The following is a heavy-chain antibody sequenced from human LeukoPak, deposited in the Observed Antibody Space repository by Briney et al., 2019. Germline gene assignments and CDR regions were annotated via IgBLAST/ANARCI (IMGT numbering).Heavy chain of an antibody. CDR2: ISYDGTDN. CDR3: ARDLESYYYGMDV. Sequence: GGSLRLSCAASGFTFNGYVMHWVRQALGKGLEWVAVISYDGTDNYYADSVKGRFTISRDNSKKTLYLQMNSLRVEDTAVYYCARDLESYYYGMDVWGQGTTVTVSS. D-gene: IGHD1-1*01. CDR1: GFTFNGYV. J-gene: IGHJ6*02. V-gene: IGHV3-30*04.